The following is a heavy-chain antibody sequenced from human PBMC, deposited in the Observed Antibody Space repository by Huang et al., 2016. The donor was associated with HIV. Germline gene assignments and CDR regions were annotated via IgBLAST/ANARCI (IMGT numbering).Heavy chain of an antibody. CDR1: GYTFTHYD. Sequence: QVQLVQSEAEVKKPGASVKVSCKASGYTFTHYDINWLRQAAGQGIEWMGWMKPNSGNPGYAQKFQGRVTITRNTSISTAYMELSGLRSEDTAVYYCARADPGYCSGGSCKEFDYWGQGTLVTVSS. D-gene: IGHD2-15*01. CDR3: ARADPGYCSGGSCKEFDY. CDR2: MKPNSGNP. V-gene: IGHV1-8*03. J-gene: IGHJ4*02.